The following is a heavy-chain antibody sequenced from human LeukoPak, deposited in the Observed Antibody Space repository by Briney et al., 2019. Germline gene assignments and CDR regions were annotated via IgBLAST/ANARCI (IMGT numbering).Heavy chain of an antibody. D-gene: IGHD6-13*01. Sequence: GGSLRLSCAASGXTFSSYSVNWVRQAPGKALEWVSYISSSSSTIYYADSVKGRFTISRDNAKNSPYLQMNSLRDEDTAVYYCARVSVSGSWYLIDYWGQGTLVTVSS. CDR1: GXTFSSYS. CDR2: ISSSSSTI. J-gene: IGHJ4*02. CDR3: ARVSVSGSWYLIDY. V-gene: IGHV3-48*02.